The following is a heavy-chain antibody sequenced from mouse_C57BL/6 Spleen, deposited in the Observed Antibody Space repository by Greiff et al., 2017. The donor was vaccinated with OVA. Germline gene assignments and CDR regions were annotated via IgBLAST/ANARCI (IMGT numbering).Heavy chain of an antibody. V-gene: IGHV1-55*01. Sequence: QVQLQQPGAELVKPGASVKMSCKASGYTFTSYWITWVKQRPGQGLEWIGDIYPGSGSTNYNEKFKSKATLTVDTSSSTAYMQLSSLTSEDSAVYYCARYPYYYGSSYLYYFDYWGQGTTLTVSS. J-gene: IGHJ2*01. CDR1: GYTFTSYW. CDR2: IYPGSGST. D-gene: IGHD1-1*01. CDR3: ARYPYYYGSSYLYYFDY.